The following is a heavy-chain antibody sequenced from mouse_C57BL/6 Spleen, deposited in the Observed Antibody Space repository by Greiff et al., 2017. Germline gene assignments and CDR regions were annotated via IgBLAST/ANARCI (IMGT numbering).Heavy chain of an antibody. CDR3: ARYIIDPNWYFDV. CDR2: IRNKANGYTT. CDR1: GFTFTDYY. J-gene: IGHJ1*03. Sequence: EVKVVESGGGLVQPGGSLSLSCAASGFTFTDYYMSWVRQPPGKALEWLGFIRNKANGYTTEYSASVKGRFTISRDNSQSILYLQMNALRAEDSATYYCARYIIDPNWYFDVWGTGTTVTVSS. V-gene: IGHV7-3*01.